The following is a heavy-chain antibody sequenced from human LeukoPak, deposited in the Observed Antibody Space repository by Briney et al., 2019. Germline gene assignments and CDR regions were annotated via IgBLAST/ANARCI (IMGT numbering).Heavy chain of an antibody. CDR3: VRAPGTVVIPV. D-gene: IGHD4-23*01. CDR2: ISSSSSHI. CDR1: GFTFSSYS. J-gene: IGHJ4*02. Sequence: GGSLRLSCAASGFTFSSYSMNWVRQAPGKGLEWVSSISSSSSHIYYADSVKGRFTISRDNAKNSLYLQMNSLRAEDTAVYYCVRAPGTVVIPVWGQGTLVTVSS. V-gene: IGHV3-21*01.